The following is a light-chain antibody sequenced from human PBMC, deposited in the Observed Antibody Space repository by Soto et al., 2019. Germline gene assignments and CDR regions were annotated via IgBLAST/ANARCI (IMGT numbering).Light chain of an antibody. V-gene: IGKV1-39*01. CDR2: AAS. CDR3: QQSYSTPRT. CDR1: QSISSY. Sequence: DVHMTESPSSRSSSVGDRVTIPCRASQSISSYLNWYQQKPGKAPKLLIYAASSLQSGVPSRFSGSGSGTDFTLTISSLQTEDFATYYCQQSYSTPRTFGQGTKVDIK. J-gene: IGKJ1*01.